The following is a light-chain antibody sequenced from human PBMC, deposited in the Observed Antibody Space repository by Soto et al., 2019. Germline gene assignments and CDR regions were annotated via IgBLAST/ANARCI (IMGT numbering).Light chain of an antibody. V-gene: IGKV3-20*01. CDR2: ATS. CDR3: QQYGSSLWT. Sequence: EIVLTQSPGTLSLSPGERGSLSCRASQSVTSTYLAWYQQKHGQAPRLLIYATSTRATGIPDRFSGSGSGTDFTLTISRLEPEDFAVYYCQQYGSSLWTFGQGTKVEIK. CDR1: QSVTSTY. J-gene: IGKJ1*01.